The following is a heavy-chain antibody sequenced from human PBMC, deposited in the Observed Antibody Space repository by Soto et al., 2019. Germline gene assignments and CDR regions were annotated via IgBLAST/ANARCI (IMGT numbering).Heavy chain of an antibody. V-gene: IGHV4-4*02. CDR1: GGSISSSNW. CDR2: IYHSGST. CDR3: AREGIAPYYDFWSGSNWFDP. D-gene: IGHD3-3*01. Sequence: PSETLSLTCAVSGGSISSSNWWSCVRQPPGKGVEWIGEIYHSGSTNYNPSLKSRVTISVDKSKNQFSLKLSSVTAADTAVYYCAREGIAPYYDFWSGSNWFDPWGQGTLVTVSS. J-gene: IGHJ5*02.